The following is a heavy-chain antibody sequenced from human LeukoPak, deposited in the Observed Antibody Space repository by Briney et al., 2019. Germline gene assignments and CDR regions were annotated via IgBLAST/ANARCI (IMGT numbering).Heavy chain of an antibody. CDR3: ARDISNRWFDP. D-gene: IGHD1-14*01. V-gene: IGHV1-69*04. Sequence: GASVKVSCKASGGTFSSYAISWVRQAPGQGLEWIGRIIPILGIANYAQKFQGRVTITADKSTSTAYMELSSLRSEDTAVYYCARDISNRWFDPWGQGTLVTVSS. CDR2: IIPILGIA. CDR1: GGTFSSYA. J-gene: IGHJ5*02.